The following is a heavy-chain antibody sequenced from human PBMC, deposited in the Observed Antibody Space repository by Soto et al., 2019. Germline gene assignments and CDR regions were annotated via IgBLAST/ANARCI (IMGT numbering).Heavy chain of an antibody. J-gene: IGHJ4*02. CDR2: ISAYNGNT. V-gene: IGHV1-18*01. CDR1: GYTFTSYG. Sequence: QVQRVQSGAEVKKPGASVKVSCKASGYTFTSYGISWVRQAPGQGLEWMGWISAYNGNTNYAQKLQGRVTMTTDTSTSTAYMELRSLRSDDTAVYYCARDHGGYCSSTSCHPGSDYWGQGTLVTVSS. CDR3: ARDHGGYCSSTSCHPGSDY. D-gene: IGHD2-2*01.